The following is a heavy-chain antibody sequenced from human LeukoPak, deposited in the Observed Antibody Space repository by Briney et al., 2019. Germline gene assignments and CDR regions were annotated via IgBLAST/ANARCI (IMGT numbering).Heavy chain of an antibody. V-gene: IGHV1-69*13. Sequence: SVKVSCKASGGTFSSYAISWVRQAPGQGLEWMGGIIPIFGTANYAQKFQGRVTITADESTSTAYMELSSLRSEDTAVYYCARDHIVVVPAAIEEDHYYGMDVWGQGTTVTVSS. CDR2: IIPIFGTA. CDR1: GGTFSSYA. D-gene: IGHD2-2*01. CDR3: ARDHIVVVPAAIEEDHYYGMDV. J-gene: IGHJ6*02.